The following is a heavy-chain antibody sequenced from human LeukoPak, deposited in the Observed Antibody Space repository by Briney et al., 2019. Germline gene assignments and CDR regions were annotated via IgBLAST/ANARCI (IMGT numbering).Heavy chain of an antibody. Sequence: GGSLRLPCAASGFTFSSYAMSWVRQAPGKGLEWVSAISGSGGSTYYADSVKGRFTISRDNSKNTLYLQMNSLRAEDTAVYYXXPRRKGGTYYFDYWGQGTLVTVSS. V-gene: IGHV3-23*01. CDR3: XPRRKGGTYYFDY. D-gene: IGHD1/OR15-1a*01. J-gene: IGHJ4*02. CDR2: ISGSGGST. CDR1: GFTFSSYA.